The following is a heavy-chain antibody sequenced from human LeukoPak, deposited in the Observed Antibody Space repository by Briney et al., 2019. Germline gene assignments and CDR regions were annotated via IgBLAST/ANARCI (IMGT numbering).Heavy chain of an antibody. CDR2: INPNSGGK. CDR3: AREAATRYCSSTSCYMASPASY. J-gene: IGHJ4*02. D-gene: IGHD2-2*02. V-gene: IGHV1-2*02. Sequence: SVHVSCQSSGYTVTEYYMHGLRQAPGQELEGMGWINPNSGGKKYAQKFQGRVTMTRDTSISTAYMQLSRLRSDDTAVYYCAREAATRYCSSTSCYMASPASYWGQGTLVTVSS. CDR1: GYTVTEYY.